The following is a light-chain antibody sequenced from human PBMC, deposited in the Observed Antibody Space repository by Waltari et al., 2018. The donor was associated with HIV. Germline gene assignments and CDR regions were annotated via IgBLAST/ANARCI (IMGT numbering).Light chain of an antibody. CDR2: DVS. CDR1: STAIGYYNY. Sequence: QSALTQPRSVSGSPGQSVTIPCRGSSTAIGYYNYVSWYQQHPGQVPKLVIFDVSKRPSGVPDRFSGSKSVNTASLTISGLQAEDEADYYCCSYAGTYTWVFGGGTRLTVL. CDR3: CSYAGTYTWV. V-gene: IGLV2-11*01. J-gene: IGLJ2*01.